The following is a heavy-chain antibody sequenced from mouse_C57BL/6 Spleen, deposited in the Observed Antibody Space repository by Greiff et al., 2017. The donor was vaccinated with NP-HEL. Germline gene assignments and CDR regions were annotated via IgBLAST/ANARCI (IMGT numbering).Heavy chain of an antibody. Sequence: EVHLVESGPGLVKPSQSLSLTCSVTGYSITSGYYWNWIRQFPGNKLEWMGYISYDGSNNYNPSLKNRISITRDTSKNQFFLKLNSVTTEDTATYYCASPLHYYAMDYWGQGTSVTVSS. CDR1: GYSITSGYY. CDR3: ASPLHYYAMDY. D-gene: IGHD2-1*01. V-gene: IGHV3-6*01. CDR2: ISYDGSN. J-gene: IGHJ4*01.